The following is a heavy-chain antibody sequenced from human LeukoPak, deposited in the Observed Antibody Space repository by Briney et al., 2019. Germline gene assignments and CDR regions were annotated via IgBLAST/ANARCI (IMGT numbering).Heavy chain of an antibody. CDR2: IDYSGNT. CDR1: SGSTSSNNHY. V-gene: IGHV4-39*07. J-gene: IGHJ4*02. CDR3: VRNRQYCTGGNCYSEDLPDS. Sequence: SETLSLTCTVPSGSTSSNNHYWGWIRQPQGKRLEWIGSIDYSGNTDYNPSLKSRVSISVDTSKNQFSLKITSVTAADTAVYYCVRNRQYCTGGNCYSEDLPDSWGQGIVVAVSS. D-gene: IGHD2-15*01.